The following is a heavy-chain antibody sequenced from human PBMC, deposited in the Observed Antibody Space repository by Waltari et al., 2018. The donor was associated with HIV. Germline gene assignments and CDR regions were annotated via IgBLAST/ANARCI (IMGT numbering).Heavy chain of an antibody. Sequence: EVQLVESGGGLVQPGGSLRLSCAASGFTFTTSWVHWVRRAPGKGLVWVSRINPDGTDTRYADSVKGRFTISRDNAKNTVYLQVNSLRGEDTSVYYCARGKDCGGGTCDGYHYYGMDVWGQGTTVTVSS. CDR2: INPDGTDT. V-gene: IGHV3-74*01. D-gene: IGHD2-15*01. J-gene: IGHJ6*02. CDR1: GFTFTTSW. CDR3: ARGKDCGGGTCDGYHYYGMDV.